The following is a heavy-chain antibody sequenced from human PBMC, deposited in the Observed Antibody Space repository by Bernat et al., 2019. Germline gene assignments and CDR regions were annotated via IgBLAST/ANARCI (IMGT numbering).Heavy chain of an antibody. CDR3: ARDTPASEAKLDY. CDR2: IWYDGSNK. V-gene: IGHV3-33*01. Sequence: QVQLVESGGGVVQPGRSLRLSCAASGFTFSSYGMHWVRQAPGKGLEWVAVIWYDGSNKYYADSVKGRFTISRDNSKNMLYLQMNSLRAEDTAVYYCARDTPASEAKLDYWGQGTLVTVSS. J-gene: IGHJ4*02. CDR1: GFTFSSYG. D-gene: IGHD2-15*01.